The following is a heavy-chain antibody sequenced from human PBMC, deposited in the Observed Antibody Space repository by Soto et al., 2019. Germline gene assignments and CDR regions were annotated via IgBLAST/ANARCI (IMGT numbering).Heavy chain of an antibody. CDR1: IGSIASINW. CDR2: IYHSGST. Sequence: QVQLQESGPGLVKPSGTWSPTCAVPIGSIASINWWSGFGRPPGKGLEWIGEIYHSGSTNYNPSLKSRVTISVDKSKNQFSLKLSSVTAADTAVYYCARTYSSGWFFDYWGQGTLVTVSS. V-gene: IGHV4-4*02. CDR3: ARTYSSGWFFDY. D-gene: IGHD6-19*01. J-gene: IGHJ4*02.